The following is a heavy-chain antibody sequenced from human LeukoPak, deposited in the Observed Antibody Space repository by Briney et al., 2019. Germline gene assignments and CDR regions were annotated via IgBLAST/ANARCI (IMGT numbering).Heavy chain of an antibody. Sequence: SGGSLRLSCAASGFTFSSYAMSWVRQAPGKGLEWVSAISGSGGSTYYADSVTGRFTISRDNSKNTLYLQMNSLRAEDTAVYYCAKKDFGVVITSRPGGQGTLVTVSS. D-gene: IGHD3-3*01. V-gene: IGHV3-23*01. CDR3: AKKDFGVVITSRP. CDR1: GFTFSSYA. J-gene: IGHJ4*02. CDR2: ISGSGGST.